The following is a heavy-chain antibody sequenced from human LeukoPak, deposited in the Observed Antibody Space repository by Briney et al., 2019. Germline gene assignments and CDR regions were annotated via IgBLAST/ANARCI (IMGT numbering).Heavy chain of an antibody. CDR1: GFSFKDTG. J-gene: IGHJ4*02. V-gene: IGHV3-33*01. CDR3: ARHPDY. Sequence: GGSLRLSCAASGFSFKDTGMHWVRQAPGKGPEWLTIIWYDGSTKYYADSVKGRFTVSRDNSKNILYLQMNSLRAEDTAVYYCARHPDYWGQGTLVTVSS. CDR2: IWYDGSTK.